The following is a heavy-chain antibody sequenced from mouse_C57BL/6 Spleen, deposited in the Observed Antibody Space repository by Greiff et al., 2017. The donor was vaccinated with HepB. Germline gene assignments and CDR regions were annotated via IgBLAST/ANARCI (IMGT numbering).Heavy chain of an antibody. CDR3: ARKEDSNYADWYFDV. V-gene: IGHV5-16*01. CDR1: GFTFSDYY. CDR2: INYDGSST. Sequence: VKVEESEGGLVQPGSSMKLSCTASGFTFSDYYMAWVRQVPEKGLEWVANINYDGSSTYYLDSLKSRFIISRDNAKNLLYLQMSSLKSEDTATYDCARKEDSNYADWYFDVWGTGTTVTVSS. J-gene: IGHJ1*03. D-gene: IGHD2-5*01.